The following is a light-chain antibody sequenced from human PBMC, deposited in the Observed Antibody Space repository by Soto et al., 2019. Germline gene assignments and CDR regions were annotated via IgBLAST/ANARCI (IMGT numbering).Light chain of an antibody. V-gene: IGLV1-44*01. CDR2: SNN. J-gene: IGLJ2*01. Sequence: QSVLTQPPSASGTPGQRVTISCSGSSSNIGSNTVNWYQQLPGTAPTLLIYSNNQRPSGVPDRFSGSKSGTSASLAISGLQSEDEADYYCAAWDDSLVVFGGGTKVTVL. CDR3: AAWDDSLVV. CDR1: SSNIGSNT.